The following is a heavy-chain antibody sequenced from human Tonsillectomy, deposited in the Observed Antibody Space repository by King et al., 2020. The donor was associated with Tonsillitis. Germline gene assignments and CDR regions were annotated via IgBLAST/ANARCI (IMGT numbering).Heavy chain of an antibody. D-gene: IGHD3-10*01. CDR2: ISSSSSYT. CDR3: ARDGTDRYGSGTYPSYNWFDP. V-gene: IGHV3-11*06. Sequence: VQLVESGGHLVKPGGSLRLSCAASGFTFSDYYMNWIRQAPGKGREWVSYISSSSSYTNYADSVKGRFTISRDNAKNSLYLQMNSLRAEDTAVYYCARDGTDRYGSGTYPSYNWFDPWGQGTLVTVSS. CDR1: GFTFSDYY. J-gene: IGHJ5*02.